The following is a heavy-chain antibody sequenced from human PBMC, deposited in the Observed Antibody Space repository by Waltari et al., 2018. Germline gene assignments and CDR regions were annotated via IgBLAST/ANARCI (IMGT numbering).Heavy chain of an antibody. V-gene: IGHV3-48*01. CDR3: ASPNQWYSSSWPYYFDY. Sequence: EVQLVESGGGLVQPGGSLRLSCAASGFTFSSYSMNWVRQAPGKGLEWVSYISSRSSTIYYEDSGKGRFTISRDNAKNSLYLQMNSLRAEDTAVYYCASPNQWYSSSWPYYFDYWGQGTLVTVSS. J-gene: IGHJ4*02. CDR2: ISSRSSTI. D-gene: IGHD6-13*01. CDR1: GFTFSSYS.